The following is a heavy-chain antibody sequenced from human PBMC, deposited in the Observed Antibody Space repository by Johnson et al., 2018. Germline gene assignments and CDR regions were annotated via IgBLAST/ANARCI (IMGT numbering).Heavy chain of an antibody. CDR2: RKHDGSEK. D-gene: IGHD4-17*01. CDR3: ARVDGDYFAFDI. CDR1: GFTFSSYW. V-gene: IGHV3-7*04. J-gene: IGHJ3*02. Sequence: VQLVESGGGLVQXGGSLRLSCAASGFTFSSYWMSWVRQAPGKGLEWVANRKHDGSEKNYVDSVKGRFTISRDNAKNPLYLQMNSLRAEDTAVYYCARVDGDYFAFDIWGQGTMVTVSS.